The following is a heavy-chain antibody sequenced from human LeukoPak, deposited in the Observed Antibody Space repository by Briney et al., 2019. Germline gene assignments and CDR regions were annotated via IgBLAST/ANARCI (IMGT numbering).Heavy chain of an antibody. CDR3: ARVYSSGLVGY. Sequence: AASVKVSCKASGGTFSSYAISWVRQAPGQGLEWMGGIIPIFGTANYAQKFLGRVTITADESTSTAYMELSSLRSEDTAVYYCARVYSSGLVGYWGQGTLVTVSS. J-gene: IGHJ4*02. CDR2: IIPIFGTA. CDR1: GGTFSSYA. V-gene: IGHV1-69*13. D-gene: IGHD6-19*01.